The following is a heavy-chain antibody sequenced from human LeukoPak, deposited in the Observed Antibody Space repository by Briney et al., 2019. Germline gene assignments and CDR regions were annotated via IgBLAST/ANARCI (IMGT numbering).Heavy chain of an antibody. CDR1: GGSISSYY. Sequence: SETLSLTRTVSGGSISSYYWSWIRQPPGKGLEWIGYIYTSGSTNYNPSLKSRVTISVDTSKNQFSLKLSSVTAADTAVYYCARSLLYYFDYWDQGTLVTVSS. CDR3: ARSLLYYFDY. J-gene: IGHJ4*02. CDR2: IYTSGST. V-gene: IGHV4-4*09.